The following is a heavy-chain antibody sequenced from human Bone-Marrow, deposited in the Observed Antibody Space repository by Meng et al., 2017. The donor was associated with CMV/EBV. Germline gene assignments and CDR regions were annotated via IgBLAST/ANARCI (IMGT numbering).Heavy chain of an antibody. CDR2: TKQDGSEK. CDR3: ARESIAAAGVLDY. CDR1: GFTFSSYW. J-gene: IGHJ4*02. D-gene: IGHD6-13*01. V-gene: IGHV3-7*01. Sequence: GESLKISCAASGFTFSSYWMSWVRQAPGKGLEWVANTKQDGSEKYYVDSVKGRFTISRDNAKNSLYLQMNSLRAEDTAVYYCARESIAAAGVLDYWGQGTLVTVSS.